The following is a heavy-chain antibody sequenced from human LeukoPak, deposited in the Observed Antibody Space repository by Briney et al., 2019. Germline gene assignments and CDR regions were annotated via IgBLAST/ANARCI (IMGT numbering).Heavy chain of an antibody. CDR1: GFTFSSYS. Sequence: GGSLRLSCAASGFTFSSYSMNWVRQAPGKGLEWVSSISSSSSYIYYADSVKGRFTISRDNAKNSLYLQMNSLRAEDTAVYYCASPYSSRWYELCYWGQGTLVTVSS. J-gene: IGHJ4*02. V-gene: IGHV3-21*01. D-gene: IGHD6-13*01. CDR3: ASPYSSRWYELCY. CDR2: ISSSSSYI.